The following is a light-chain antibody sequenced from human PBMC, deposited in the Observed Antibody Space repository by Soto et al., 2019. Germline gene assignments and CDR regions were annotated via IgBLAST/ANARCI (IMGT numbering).Light chain of an antibody. CDR1: RIVYSN. Sequence: EIVMTQSPVALSVSPGEGATLSCRTSRIVYSNLAWYQQKSGQAPRLLIYGASTRATGVPARFSGSGSGTEFTLSIRGLQSEDFAVYYCQQYNNWPRTFGQGTKVEIK. CDR2: GAS. V-gene: IGKV3-15*01. J-gene: IGKJ1*01. CDR3: QQYNNWPRT.